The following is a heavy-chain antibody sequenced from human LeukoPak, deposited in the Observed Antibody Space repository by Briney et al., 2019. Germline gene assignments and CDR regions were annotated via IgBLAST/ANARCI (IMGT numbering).Heavy chain of an antibody. CDR2: INPNSGGT. D-gene: IGHD3-10*01. J-gene: IGHJ4*02. V-gene: IGHV1-2*02. Sequence: ASVKVSCKASGYTFTGYYMHWVRQAPAQGLEWMGWINPNSGGTNYAQKFQGRDTMTRDTSISTAYMELSRLRSDDTAVYYGARGGYGVTMVRGVLDYWGQGTLVTVSS. CDR1: GYTFTGYY. CDR3: ARGGYGVTMVRGVLDY.